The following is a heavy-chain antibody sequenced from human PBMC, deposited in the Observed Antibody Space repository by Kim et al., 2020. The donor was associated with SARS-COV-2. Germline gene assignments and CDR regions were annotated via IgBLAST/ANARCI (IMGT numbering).Heavy chain of an antibody. D-gene: IGHD2-21*02. V-gene: IGHV3-49*03. CDR1: GFTFGDYA. CDR3: TRVPYCGGDCYPSHYYFDY. Sequence: GGSLRLSCTASGFTFGDYAMSWFRQAPGKGLEWVGFIRSKAYGGTTEYAASVKGRFTISRDDSKSTAYLQMNSLKTEDTAVYYCTRVPYCGGDCYPSHYYFDYWGQGALVTVSS. J-gene: IGHJ4*02. CDR2: IRSKAYGGTT.